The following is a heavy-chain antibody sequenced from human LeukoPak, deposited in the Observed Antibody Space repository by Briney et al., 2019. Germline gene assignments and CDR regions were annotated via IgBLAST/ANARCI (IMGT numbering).Heavy chain of an antibody. CDR1: GGSFSGYY. V-gene: IGHV4-34*01. D-gene: IGHD3-22*01. J-gene: IGHJ4*02. CDR3: ARGKGDDSSGYYPPLYFDY. CDR2: INHSGST. Sequence: YPSETLSLTCAVYGGSFSGYYWSWIRQPPRKGLEWIGEINHSGSTNYNPSLKSRVTISVDTSKNQFSLKLSSVTAADTAVYYCARGKGDDSSGYYPPLYFDYWGQGTLVTVSS.